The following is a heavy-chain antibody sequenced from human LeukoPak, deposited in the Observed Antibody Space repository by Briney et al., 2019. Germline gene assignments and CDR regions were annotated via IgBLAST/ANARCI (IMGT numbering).Heavy chain of an antibody. CDR3: ARGITIFGVALDAFDI. D-gene: IGHD3-3*01. CDR1: GFTFSSYS. Sequence: GGSLRLSCAASGFTFSSYSMNWVRQAPGKGLEWVSSISSSSSYIYYADSVKGRFTISRDNAKNSLYLQMNSLRAEDTAVYYCARGITIFGVALDAFDIWGQGTMVTVSS. CDR2: ISSSSSYI. J-gene: IGHJ3*02. V-gene: IGHV3-21*01.